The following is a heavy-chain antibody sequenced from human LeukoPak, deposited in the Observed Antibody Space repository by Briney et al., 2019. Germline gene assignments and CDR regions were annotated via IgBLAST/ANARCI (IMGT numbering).Heavy chain of an antibody. CDR1: GGSISSGSYY. D-gene: IGHD3-10*01. CDR2: IYTSGST. V-gene: IGHV4-61*02. Sequence: SETLSLTCTVSGGSISSGSYYWRWIRQPAGKGLEWIGRIYTSGSTNYNPSLKSRVTISVDTSKNQFSLKLSSVTAADTAVYYCARGGTMVRGAPFDPWGQGTLVTVSS. CDR3: ARGGTMVRGAPFDP. J-gene: IGHJ5*02.